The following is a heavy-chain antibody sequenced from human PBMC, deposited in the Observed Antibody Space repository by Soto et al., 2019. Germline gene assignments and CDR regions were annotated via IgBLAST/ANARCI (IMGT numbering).Heavy chain of an antibody. V-gene: IGHV5-51*01. CDR3: ARAMVRGKNYYGMDV. D-gene: IGHD3-10*01. CDR1: GYSFTSYW. CDR2: IYPGDSDT. Sequence: GEALKISCTGSGYSFTSYWIGWVRQMPGKGLEWMGIIYPGDSDTRYSPSFQGQVTISADKSISTAYLQWSSLKASGTAMYYCARAMVRGKNYYGMDVWGQGTTVTVSS. J-gene: IGHJ6*02.